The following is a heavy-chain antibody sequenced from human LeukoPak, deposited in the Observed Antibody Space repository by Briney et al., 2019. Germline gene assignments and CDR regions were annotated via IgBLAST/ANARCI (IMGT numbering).Heavy chain of an antibody. CDR1: GASISSSTYY. CDR3: ARGSDGSENSYRNWFDP. Sequence: PSETLSLTCTVSGASISSSTYYWGWIRQPPGKGLEWIGEIDHSGSPNYNPSLKSRVTISVDTSKNQFSLKLNSVTAADTAVYYCARGSDGSENSYRNWFDPWGQGTLVTVSS. J-gene: IGHJ5*02. CDR2: IDHSGSP. D-gene: IGHD3-10*01. V-gene: IGHV4-39*07.